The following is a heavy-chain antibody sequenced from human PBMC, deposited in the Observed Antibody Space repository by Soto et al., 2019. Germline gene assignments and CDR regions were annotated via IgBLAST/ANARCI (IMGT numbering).Heavy chain of an antibody. V-gene: IGHV3-30*18. CDR3: AKVDIIAAAGTLLYYGMDV. J-gene: IGHJ6*02. CDR2: ISYDGSNK. CDR1: GFTFSSYG. Sequence: QVQLVGSGGGVVQPGRSLRLSCAASGFTFSSYGMHWVRQAPGKGLEWVAVISYDGSNKYYADSVKGRFTISRDNSKNTLYLQMNSLRAQDTAVYYCAKVDIIAAAGTLLYYGMDVWGQGTTVTVSS. D-gene: IGHD6-13*01.